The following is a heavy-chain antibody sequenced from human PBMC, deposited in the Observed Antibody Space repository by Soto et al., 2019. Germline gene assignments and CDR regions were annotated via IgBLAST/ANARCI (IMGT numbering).Heavy chain of an antibody. V-gene: IGHV3-23*01. Sequence: PGGSLRLSCAASGFTFSSYAMSWVRQAPGKGLEWVSAISGSGGSTYYADSVKGRFTISRDNSKNTLYLQMNSLRAEDTAVYYCAKDATYNIVVVPAANYYFDYWGQGTLVTVSS. D-gene: IGHD2-2*01. CDR3: AKDATYNIVVVPAANYYFDY. CDR2: ISGSGGST. CDR1: GFTFSSYA. J-gene: IGHJ4*02.